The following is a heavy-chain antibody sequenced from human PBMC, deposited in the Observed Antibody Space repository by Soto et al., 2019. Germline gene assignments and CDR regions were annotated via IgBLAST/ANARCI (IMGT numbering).Heavy chain of an antibody. CDR1: GFTFSNAW. Sequence: GGSLRLSCAASGFTFSNAWMSWVRQAPGKGLEWVGRIKSKTDGGTTDYAAPVKGRFTISRDDSKNTLYLQMNSLKTEDTAVYYCTRDGPYYDFWSGYYTKALDYWGQGTLVTVSS. J-gene: IGHJ4*02. D-gene: IGHD3-3*01. V-gene: IGHV3-15*01. CDR3: TRDGPYYDFWSGYYTKALDY. CDR2: IKSKTDGGTT.